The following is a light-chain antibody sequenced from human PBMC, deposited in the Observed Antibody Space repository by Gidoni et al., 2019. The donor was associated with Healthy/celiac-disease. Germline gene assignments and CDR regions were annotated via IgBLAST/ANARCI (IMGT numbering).Light chain of an antibody. Sequence: SYELTQPPSVYVSPGQPASITCSGDKLGDTYACWYQQKPGQSPVLVIYQDSKRPSGIPERFSGSNSGNTATLTISGTQAMDEADYYCQAWDSSTVVFGGGTKLTVL. V-gene: IGLV3-1*01. CDR3: QAWDSSTVV. CDR2: QDS. J-gene: IGLJ2*01. CDR1: KLGDTY.